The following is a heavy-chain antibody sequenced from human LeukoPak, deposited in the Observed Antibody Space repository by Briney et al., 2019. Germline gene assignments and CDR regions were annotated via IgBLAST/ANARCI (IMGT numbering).Heavy chain of an antibody. CDR3: ARDGGTVAGGDY. J-gene: IGHJ4*02. CDR2: IKQDGSEK. CDR1: GFTFDDYA. V-gene: IGHV3-7*01. Sequence: PGRSLRLSCTVSGFTFDDYAMHWVRQAPGKGLEWVANIKQDGSEKYYVDSVKGRFTISRDNAKNSLYLQMNSLRAEDTAVYYCARDGGTVAGGDYWGQGTLVTVSS. D-gene: IGHD6-19*01.